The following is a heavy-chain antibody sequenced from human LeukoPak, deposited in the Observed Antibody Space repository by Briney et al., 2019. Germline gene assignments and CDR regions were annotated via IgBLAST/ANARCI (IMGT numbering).Heavy chain of an antibody. D-gene: IGHD3-9*01. CDR1: GFTFSSYG. Sequence: GGSLRLSCAASGFTFSSYGMHWVRQAPGKGLEWVAFVRYDGSNKYYAGSVEGRFTISRDNYKNPLYLQMNSLRAEDTAVYYCAKDIRATMTGSDAFDIWGQGTMVTVSS. CDR3: AKDIRATMTGSDAFDI. CDR2: VRYDGSNK. V-gene: IGHV3-30*02. J-gene: IGHJ3*02.